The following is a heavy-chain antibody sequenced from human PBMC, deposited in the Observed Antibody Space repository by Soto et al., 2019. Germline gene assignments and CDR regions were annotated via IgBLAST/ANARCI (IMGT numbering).Heavy chain of an antibody. J-gene: IGHJ4*02. CDR3: ARGRKVGNTGYYFDF. Sequence: QVQLVESGGGLVKPGGSLRLSCAASGFTFSDYDMSWIRQAPGKGLEWVSYISSSSRDTNYADSVKGRFTISRDNAKNSLYLQMNSLRADDTAVYYCARGRKVGNTGYYFDFWGQGTLVTVSS. V-gene: IGHV3-11*06. CDR2: ISSSSRDT. CDR1: GFTFSDYD. D-gene: IGHD1-26*01.